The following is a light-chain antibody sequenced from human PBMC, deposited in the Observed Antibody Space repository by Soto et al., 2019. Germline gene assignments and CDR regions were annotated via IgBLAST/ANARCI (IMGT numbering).Light chain of an antibody. CDR3: QQYKNWPLS. V-gene: IGKV3-15*01. J-gene: IGKJ4*01. Sequence: EIVMTQSPATLSVSPGERATLSCRASQSVRSNLAWYQRKPGQAPRLLIYDASTRATGIPARFSGSGSGTEFTLTISSLQSEDSAIYYCQQYKNWPLSFGVGTKVDIK. CDR2: DAS. CDR1: QSVRSN.